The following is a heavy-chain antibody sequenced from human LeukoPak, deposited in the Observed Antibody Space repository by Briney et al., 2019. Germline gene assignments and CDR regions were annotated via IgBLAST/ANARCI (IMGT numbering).Heavy chain of an antibody. J-gene: IGHJ4*02. CDR3: ARPADYGDYFDY. CDR1: GYTFTSYR. D-gene: IGHD4-17*01. Sequence: ASVKVSCKASGYTFTSYRISWVRQAPGQGLEWMGWISAYNGNTNYAQKLQGRVTMTTDTSTSTAYMELRSLRSDDTAVYYCARPADYGDYFDYWGQGTLVTVSS. CDR2: ISAYNGNT. V-gene: IGHV1-18*01.